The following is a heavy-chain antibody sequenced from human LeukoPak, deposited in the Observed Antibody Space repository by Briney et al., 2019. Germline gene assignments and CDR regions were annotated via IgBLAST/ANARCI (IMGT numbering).Heavy chain of an antibody. CDR3: AREGGYLVDAFVI. D-gene: IGHD5-18*01. Sequence: GSLRLSFSASGITFSSYSLNWVRPAPGKGLEWVSYISSSSSSIYYADSVKGRFTISGDNAKNSLYLQMNSLRAEDTAVYYCAREGGYLVDAFVIWGQGTMVTVSS. J-gene: IGHJ3*02. CDR1: GITFSSYS. CDR2: ISSSSSSI. V-gene: IGHV3-48*04.